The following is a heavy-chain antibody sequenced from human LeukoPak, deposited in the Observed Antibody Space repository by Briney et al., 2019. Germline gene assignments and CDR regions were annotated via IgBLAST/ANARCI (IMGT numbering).Heavy chain of an antibody. Sequence: GGSLRLSCTGSGFIFGNYALSWFRQAPGKGLEWVGFIRSKAFGGTGEYASAVKGRFIISRDDSKNIAYLQMKSLKIEDTAVYYCARDLYDSSGYYFGRWGQGTLVTVSS. CDR3: ARDLYDSSGYYFGR. V-gene: IGHV3-49*03. CDR2: IRSKAFGGTG. J-gene: IGHJ5*02. CDR1: GFIFGNYA. D-gene: IGHD3-22*01.